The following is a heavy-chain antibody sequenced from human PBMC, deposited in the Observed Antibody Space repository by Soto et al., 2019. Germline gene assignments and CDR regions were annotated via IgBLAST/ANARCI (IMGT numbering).Heavy chain of an antibody. J-gene: IGHJ4*02. Sequence: ASVKVSCKASGYTFTGYYMHWVRQAPGQGLEWMGWINPNSGGTNYAQKFQGWVTMIRDTSISTAYMELSRLRSDDTAVYYCARGPFPDLLWFGELAYWGQGTLVTVSS. V-gene: IGHV1-2*04. CDR3: ARGPFPDLLWFGELAY. CDR2: INPNSGGT. D-gene: IGHD3-10*01. CDR1: GYTFTGYY.